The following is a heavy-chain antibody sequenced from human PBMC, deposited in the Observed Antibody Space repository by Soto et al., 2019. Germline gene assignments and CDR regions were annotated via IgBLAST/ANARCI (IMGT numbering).Heavy chain of an antibody. D-gene: IGHD6-6*01. V-gene: IGHV1-69*01. CDR2: IIPIFGTA. J-gene: IGHJ6*02. CDR1: GGTFSSYA. Sequence: QVQLVQSGAEVKKPGSSVKVSCKASGGTFSSYAISWVRQAPGQGLEWMGGIIPIFGTANYAQKFQGRVTITADESTSTAYMELSSLRSEDTAVYSCARGQLAAGYYYYYYGMDVWGQGTTVTVSS. CDR3: ARGQLAAGYYYYYYGMDV.